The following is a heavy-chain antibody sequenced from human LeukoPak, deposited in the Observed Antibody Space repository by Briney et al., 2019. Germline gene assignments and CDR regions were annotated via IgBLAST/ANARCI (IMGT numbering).Heavy chain of an antibody. CDR3: ARAKEGVVPAAIYYYYYMDV. V-gene: IGHV4-34*01. J-gene: IGHJ6*03. CDR2: INHSGST. D-gene: IGHD2-2*02. CDR1: GGSFSGYY. Sequence: PSETLSLTCAVYGGSFSGYYWSWIRQPPGKGLEWIGEINHSGSTNYNPSLKSRVTISLDTSKNQFSLKLSSVTAADTAVYYCARAKEGVVPAAIYYYYYMDVWGKGTTVTVSS.